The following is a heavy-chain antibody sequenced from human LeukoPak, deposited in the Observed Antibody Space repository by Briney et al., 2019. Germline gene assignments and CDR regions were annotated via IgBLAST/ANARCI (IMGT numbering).Heavy chain of an antibody. J-gene: IGHJ4*02. Sequence: ASVKVSCVTSGYTFTYYGISWVRQAPRRGLEWPGSISVYNVNTKYAKKFQGRVTMTRDTSTTTVYMELTGLTSGDTATYYCARDEIFGVGTHFDFWGQGTPVIVSS. CDR2: ISVYNVNT. CDR1: GYTFTYYG. CDR3: ARDEIFGVGTHFDF. D-gene: IGHD3-3*01. V-gene: IGHV1-18*01.